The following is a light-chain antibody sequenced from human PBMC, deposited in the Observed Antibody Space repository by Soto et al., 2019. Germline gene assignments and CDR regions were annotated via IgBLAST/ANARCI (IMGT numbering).Light chain of an antibody. CDR2: GAS. CDR3: QQYDSSPRT. V-gene: IGKV3-20*01. CDR1: QSVSSSY. J-gene: IGKJ1*01. Sequence: EIVLTQSPGTLSLSPGERATLSCRASQSVSSSYLAWYQQKPGQAPRLLIYGASSRATGIPDRFSGSGSGTDFTLTISRLEPEDFAVYYFQQYDSSPRTFGQGTKVEIQ.